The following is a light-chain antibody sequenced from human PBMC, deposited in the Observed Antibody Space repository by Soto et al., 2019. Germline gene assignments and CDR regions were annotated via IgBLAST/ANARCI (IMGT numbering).Light chain of an antibody. Sequence: QSVLTQPPSVSGAPGQTVTISCPGSTSKIGAGFDVHWYMQLPGTAPKLLIYATNNRPSGVPDRFSGSKSGTSASLVITGLQAEDEADYYCQSYDKSLSGWVFGGGTKVTVL. CDR2: ATN. CDR1: TSKIGAGFD. J-gene: IGLJ3*02. CDR3: QSYDKSLSGWV. V-gene: IGLV1-40*01.